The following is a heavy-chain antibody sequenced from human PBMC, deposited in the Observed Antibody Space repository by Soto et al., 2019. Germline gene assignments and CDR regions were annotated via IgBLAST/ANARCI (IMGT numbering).Heavy chain of an antibody. D-gene: IGHD1-26*01. Sequence: QVQLVESGGGVVQPGRSLRLSCAASGFTFSSYGMHWVRQAPGKGLVWVAVIWYDGSNKYYADSVKGRFTISRDNSKNTLYLQMNSLRAEDTAVYYCARDTREGGAFDIWGQGTMVTVSS. CDR2: IWYDGSNK. CDR3: ARDTREGGAFDI. V-gene: IGHV3-33*01. J-gene: IGHJ3*02. CDR1: GFTFSSYG.